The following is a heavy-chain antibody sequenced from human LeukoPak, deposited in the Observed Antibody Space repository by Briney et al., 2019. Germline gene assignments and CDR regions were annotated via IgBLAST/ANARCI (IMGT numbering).Heavy chain of an antibody. CDR2: INPSGGST. CDR3: ARDPAGGSGSYYHYFDY. V-gene: IGHV1-46*01. Sequence: ASVKVSCKASGGALSNYAFSWVRQAPGQGLEWMGIINPSGGSTSYAQKFQGRVTMTRDMSTSTVYMELSSLRSEDTAVYYCARDPAGGSGSYYHYFDYWGQGTLVTVSS. CDR1: GGALSNYA. D-gene: IGHD3-10*01. J-gene: IGHJ4*02.